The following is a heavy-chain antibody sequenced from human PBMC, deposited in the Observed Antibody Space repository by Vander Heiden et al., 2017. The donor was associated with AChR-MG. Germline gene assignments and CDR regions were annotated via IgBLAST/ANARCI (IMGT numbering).Heavy chain of an antibody. Sequence: QVQLQQSGPGLVKPSQTLSLTCAISGDSVSSNSAAWNWIRQSPSRGLEWLGRTYYRSKWYNDYAVSVKSRITINPDTSKNQFSLQLNSVTPEDTAVYYCARDDPPVLWGIGLATGPFDYWGQGTLVTVSS. CDR3: ARDDPPVLWGIGLATGPFDY. J-gene: IGHJ4*02. D-gene: IGHD1-1*01. CDR2: TYYRSKWYN. V-gene: IGHV6-1*01. CDR1: GDSVSSNSAA.